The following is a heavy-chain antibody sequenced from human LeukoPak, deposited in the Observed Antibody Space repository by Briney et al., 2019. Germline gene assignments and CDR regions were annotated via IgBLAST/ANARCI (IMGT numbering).Heavy chain of an antibody. V-gene: IGHV3-33*01. CDR3: ARDMTITGADDY. CDR1: GFTFSSYG. J-gene: IGHJ4*02. Sequence: AGGSLRLSCAASGFTFSSYGMHWVRQAPGKGLEWVAVIWYGGSNKYYADSVKGRFTISRDNSKNTLYLQMNSLRAEDTAVYYCARDMTITGADDYWGQGTRVTVSS. CDR2: IWYGGSNK. D-gene: IGHD6-13*01.